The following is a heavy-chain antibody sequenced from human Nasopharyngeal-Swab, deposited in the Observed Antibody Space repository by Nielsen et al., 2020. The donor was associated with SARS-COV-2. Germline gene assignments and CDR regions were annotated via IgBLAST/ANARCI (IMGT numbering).Heavy chain of an antibody. Sequence: WISQSPAKGLEWIAQIKHSRSTNYNPSLKSRFTVSVDPSLNQASLAVSSATAADTAVYYCARGLSGIVPAPILRRGPYYYYYCMDVWGKGTTVTVSS. D-gene: IGHD2-2*01. CDR3: ARGLSGIVPAPILRRGPYYYYYCMDV. CDR2: IKHSRST. V-gene: IGHV4-34*13. J-gene: IGHJ6*03.